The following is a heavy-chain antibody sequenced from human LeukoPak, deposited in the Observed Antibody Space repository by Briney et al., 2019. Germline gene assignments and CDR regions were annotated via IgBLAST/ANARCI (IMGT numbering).Heavy chain of an antibody. CDR3: ARGGRFGDSVSHYGMDV. J-gene: IGHJ6*02. D-gene: IGHD3-16*01. V-gene: IGHV4-39*07. CDR2: IYNSGKT. Sequence: SETLSLTCTVSDGSISSYYWGWIRQPPGKGLEWVRGIYNSGKTYYNPALKSRVTVSVDTSKNQISLELTSVTVADTAVYLCARGGRFGDSVSHYGMDVWGQGTTVIVSS. CDR1: DGSISSYY.